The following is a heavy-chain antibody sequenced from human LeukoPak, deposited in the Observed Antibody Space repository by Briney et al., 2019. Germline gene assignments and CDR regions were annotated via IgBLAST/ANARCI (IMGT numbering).Heavy chain of an antibody. D-gene: IGHD3-10*01. CDR3: ARDSGTWFDSPD. J-gene: IGHJ1*01. CDR2: IRYGGSPQ. CDR1: GFSFGSYG. Sequence: PGGSLRLSCAASGFSFGSYGMHWVRQAPGKGLEWVAVIRYGGSPQFYADSVRGRFTISRDNPKHTLYLQMNSLRGEDTTVYCCARDSGTWFDSPDWGQGTLFTVSS. V-gene: IGHV3-33*01.